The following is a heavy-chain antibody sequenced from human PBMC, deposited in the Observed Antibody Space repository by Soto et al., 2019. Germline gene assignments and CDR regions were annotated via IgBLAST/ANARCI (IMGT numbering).Heavy chain of an antibody. J-gene: IGHJ6*01. Sequence: QVKVVQSGAEVKKPGSSVKVSCKASGGSFSNYGISWVRQAPGQGLEWMGGIIPGFGTPHYAQKFQDRVTITADESTSTVYMEVSSLTSEDTAVYYCARGDATKIIVTTYYGLDVWGQGTTVTVSS. D-gene: IGHD3-22*01. CDR3: ARGDATKIIVTTYYGLDV. CDR2: IIPGFGTP. V-gene: IGHV1-69*12. CDR1: GGSFSNYG.